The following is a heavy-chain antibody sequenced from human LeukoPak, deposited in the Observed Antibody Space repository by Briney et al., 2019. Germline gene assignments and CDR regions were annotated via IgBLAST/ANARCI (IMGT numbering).Heavy chain of an antibody. CDR1: GGSFSGYY. Sequence: SETLSLTCAVYGGSFSGYYRSWIRQPPGKGLEWIGEINHSGSTDYNPSLKSRVTISVDTSKNQFSLKLSSVTAAGTAVSYCARIQDIVVVPAAVNWFDPWGQGTLVTASS. D-gene: IGHD2-2*01. CDR2: INHSGST. V-gene: IGHV4-34*01. CDR3: ARIQDIVVVPAAVNWFDP. J-gene: IGHJ5*02.